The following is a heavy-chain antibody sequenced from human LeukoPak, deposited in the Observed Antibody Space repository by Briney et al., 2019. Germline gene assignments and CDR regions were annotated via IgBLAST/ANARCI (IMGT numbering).Heavy chain of an antibody. D-gene: IGHD6-19*01. Sequence: GASMKVSCKASGYTFTSYYMHWVRQAPGQGLEWMGIINPSGGSTSYAQKFQGRVTMTRDTSTSTVYMELSSLRSEDTAVYYCARDNKSGYSSGWTFDYWGQGTLVTVSS. CDR1: GYTFTSYY. V-gene: IGHV1-46*01. CDR2: INPSGGST. CDR3: ARDNKSGYSSGWTFDY. J-gene: IGHJ4*02.